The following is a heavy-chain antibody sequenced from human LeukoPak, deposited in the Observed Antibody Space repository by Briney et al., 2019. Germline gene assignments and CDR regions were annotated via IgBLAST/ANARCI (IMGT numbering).Heavy chain of an antibody. D-gene: IGHD4-4*01. V-gene: IGHV1-2*02. CDR3: AATTVDAFDI. CDR2: INPNSGGT. Sequence: ASVKVSCKASGCTFTGYYMHWVRQAPGQGLEWMGWINPNSGGTNYAQKFQGRDTMTRDTSISTAYMELSRLRSDDTAVYYCAATTVDAFDIWGQGTMVTVSS. CDR1: GCTFTGYY. J-gene: IGHJ3*02.